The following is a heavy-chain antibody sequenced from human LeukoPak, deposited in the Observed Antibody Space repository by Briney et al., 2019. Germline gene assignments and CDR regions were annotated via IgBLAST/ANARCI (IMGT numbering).Heavy chain of an antibody. CDR1: GFTLNSYL. CDR2: IKKDGSEE. Sequence: PGRSLRLSCAASGFTLNSYLMSWVRQAPGRGLEWVANIKKDGSEESYLDSVKGRLTVSRDNAKNSLFLQMNSLRGEDTAVYYCARSNPNRNALDLWGQGTMVTISS. J-gene: IGHJ3*01. D-gene: IGHD1-14*01. V-gene: IGHV3-7*01. CDR3: ARSNPNRNALDL.